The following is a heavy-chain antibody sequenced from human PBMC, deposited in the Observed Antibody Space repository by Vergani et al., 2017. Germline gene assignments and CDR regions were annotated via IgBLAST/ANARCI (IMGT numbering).Heavy chain of an antibody. CDR3: ARQTAGYDYDILTSQLDGFDY. D-gene: IGHD3-9*01. J-gene: IGHJ4*02. Sequence: QLQLPESGPGLVKPSETLSLTCTVSGGSISSSSYYWGWIRQPPGKGLEWIGSIYYSGSTYYNPSLKSRVTISVDTSKNQFSLKLSSVTAADTAVYYCARQTAGYDYDILTSQLDGFDYWGQGTLVTVSS. V-gene: IGHV4-39*01. CDR1: GGSISSSSYY. CDR2: IYYSGST.